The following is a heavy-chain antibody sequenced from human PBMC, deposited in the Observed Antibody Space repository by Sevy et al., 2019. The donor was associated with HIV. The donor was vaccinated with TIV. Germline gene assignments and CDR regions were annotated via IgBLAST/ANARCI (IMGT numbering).Heavy chain of an antibody. J-gene: IGHJ3*02. D-gene: IGHD3-10*01. Sequence: GGSLRLSCAASGFVFNDAWINWVRQAPGKGLEWVGRIKSQTDGGTKDYSAPVKGRFTISEDDSKNTLYLQRNSLKTEATADYYCTAHYGSGSYNVFDIWGQGTMVTVSS. CDR2: IKSQTDGGTK. CDR1: GFVFNDAW. CDR3: TAHYGSGSYNVFDI. V-gene: IGHV3-15*07.